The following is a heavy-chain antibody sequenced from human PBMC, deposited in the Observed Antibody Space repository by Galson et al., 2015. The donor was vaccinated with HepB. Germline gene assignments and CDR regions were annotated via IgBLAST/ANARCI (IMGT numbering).Heavy chain of an antibody. Sequence: SLRLSCAASGFTFSSYKMHWVRQAPGKGLEWVAVISYDGNNKYYADSVKGRFTISRDNSKDTLYLQMNSLRAEDTAVYYCARALAGAIYRSGWYDAFDIWSQGTMVTVSP. D-gene: IGHD6-19*01. J-gene: IGHJ3*02. CDR1: GFTFSSYK. CDR3: ARALAGAIYRSGWYDAFDI. V-gene: IGHV3-30*04. CDR2: ISYDGNNK.